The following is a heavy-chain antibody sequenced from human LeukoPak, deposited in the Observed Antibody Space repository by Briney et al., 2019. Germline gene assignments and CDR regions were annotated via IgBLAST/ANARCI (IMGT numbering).Heavy chain of an antibody. Sequence: ASVKVSCKAPGYTFTSYYMHWVRQAPGQGLEWMGIINPSGGSTSYAQKFQGRVTMTRDTSTSTVYMELSSLRSEDTAVYYCARERHGYCSGGSCSDYYGMDVWGQGTTVTVSS. V-gene: IGHV1-46*01. J-gene: IGHJ6*02. CDR1: GYTFTSYY. CDR3: ARERHGYCSGGSCSDYYGMDV. D-gene: IGHD2-15*01. CDR2: INPSGGST.